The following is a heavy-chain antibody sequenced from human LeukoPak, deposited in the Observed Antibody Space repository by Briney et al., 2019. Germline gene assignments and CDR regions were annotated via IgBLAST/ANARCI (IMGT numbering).Heavy chain of an antibody. CDR1: GFTFSNYA. CDR3: AKGSLISCGGARCYELDY. V-gene: IGHV3-23*01. Sequence: GSLRLSCAASGFTFSNYAMNWVRQAPGKGLEWVSSITSRADSTYYAPSVRGRFTISRDNSKNTLYLQMNSLQAEDTAVYYCAKGSLISCGGARCYELDYWGQGTLVTVSS. J-gene: IGHJ4*02. D-gene: IGHD2-15*01. CDR2: ITSRADST.